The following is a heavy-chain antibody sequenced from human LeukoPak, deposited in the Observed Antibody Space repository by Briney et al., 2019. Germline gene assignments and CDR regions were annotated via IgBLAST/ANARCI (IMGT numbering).Heavy chain of an antibody. CDR1: GFTFSACE. D-gene: IGHD3-10*01. CDR3: ARVATMVRVPLDALDI. J-gene: IGHJ3*02. Sequence: GGSLRLSCAVSGFTFSACELTWVRQAPGKGLEWVSYISRSGSTRYYADSVKGRFTISRDNAKNSLYLQMNSLRAEDTAVYYCARVATMVRVPLDALDIWGQGTMVSVSS. V-gene: IGHV3-48*03. CDR2: ISRSGSTR.